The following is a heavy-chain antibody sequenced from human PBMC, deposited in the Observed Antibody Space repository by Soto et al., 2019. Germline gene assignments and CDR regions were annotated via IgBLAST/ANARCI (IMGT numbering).Heavy chain of an antibody. CDR1: GFTFSNYA. J-gene: IGHJ6*02. D-gene: IGHD6-13*01. CDR3: AKTGYTSSWRGPMDV. CDR2: ISGSVGST. V-gene: IGHV3-23*01. Sequence: EVQLLESGGGLVQPGGSLRLSCAASGFTFSNYAMTWVRQAPGKGLEWVSAISGSVGSTYYADSVKGRFTICRDNSKNTLYLQMNRLRAEDTAVYYCAKTGYTSSWRGPMDVWGQGTTVTVSS.